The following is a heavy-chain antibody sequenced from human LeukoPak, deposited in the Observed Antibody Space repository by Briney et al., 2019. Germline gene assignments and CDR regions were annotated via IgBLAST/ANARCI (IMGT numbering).Heavy chain of an antibody. D-gene: IGHD2-15*01. CDR3: TRHSDKYCSGAGCYVYNFYGMDV. V-gene: IGHV3-73*01. J-gene: IGHJ6*02. Sequence: GGSLRLSCAASGLSFSGSAMHWVRQAPGRGLEWLGRIRSKANSYVTAYAASVNGRFIISRDDSRNTAYLQMNSLQTEDTAVYYCTRHSDKYCSGAGCYVYNFYGMDVWGQGTTVTVSS. CDR1: GLSFSGSA. CDR2: IRSKANSYVT.